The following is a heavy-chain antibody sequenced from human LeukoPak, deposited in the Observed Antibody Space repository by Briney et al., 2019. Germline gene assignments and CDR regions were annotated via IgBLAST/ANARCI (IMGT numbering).Heavy chain of an antibody. Sequence: PGGSLRLSCAASAFTFSSYSMNWVRQAPGKGLEWASSISSSSSYIYYADSVKGRFTISRDNAKNSLYLQMNSLRAEDTAVYYCASGADFWSGPNWFDPWGQGTQVTVSS. D-gene: IGHD3-3*01. CDR2: ISSSSSYI. J-gene: IGHJ5*02. V-gene: IGHV3-21*01. CDR1: AFTFSSYS. CDR3: ASGADFWSGPNWFDP.